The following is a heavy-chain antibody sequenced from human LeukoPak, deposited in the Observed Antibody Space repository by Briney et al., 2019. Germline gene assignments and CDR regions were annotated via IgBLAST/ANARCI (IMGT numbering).Heavy chain of an antibody. J-gene: IGHJ4*02. D-gene: IGHD6-13*01. CDR2: ISSSSSYI. Sequence: GGSLRLSCAASGFTFSSYSMNWVRQAPGNGLEWVSSISSSSSYIYYADSVKGRFTISRDNAKNSLYLQMNSLRAEDTAVYYCARVNLGYDDYWGQGTLVTVSS. V-gene: IGHV3-21*01. CDR1: GFTFSSYS. CDR3: ARVNLGYDDY.